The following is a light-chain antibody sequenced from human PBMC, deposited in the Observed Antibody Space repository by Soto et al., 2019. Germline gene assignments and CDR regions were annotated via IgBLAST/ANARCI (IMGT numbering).Light chain of an antibody. J-gene: IGKJ5*01. Sequence: IRMTQSPSAVSASVEDRVTITCRARQNINSYLNWYQQKPGKAPKLLIYAASSLQSGVPSRFSGSGSGTDFTLTVSSLQPEDFATYYCHQSYDIPTFGQGTRLEIK. CDR2: AAS. CDR3: HQSYDIPT. CDR1: QNINSY. V-gene: IGKV1-39*01.